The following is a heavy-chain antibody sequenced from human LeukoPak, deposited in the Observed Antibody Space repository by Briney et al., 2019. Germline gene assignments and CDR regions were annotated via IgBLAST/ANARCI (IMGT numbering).Heavy chain of an antibody. J-gene: IGHJ5*02. CDR3: ARGRGYSYAGWFDP. D-gene: IGHD5-18*01. Sequence: SETLSLTCAVYGGPFSGYYWSWIRQPPGKGLEWIGEINHSGSTNYNPSLKSRVTISVDTSKNQFSLKLSSVTAADTAVYYCARGRGYSYAGWFDPWGQGTLVTVSS. CDR1: GGPFSGYY. CDR2: INHSGST. V-gene: IGHV4-34*01.